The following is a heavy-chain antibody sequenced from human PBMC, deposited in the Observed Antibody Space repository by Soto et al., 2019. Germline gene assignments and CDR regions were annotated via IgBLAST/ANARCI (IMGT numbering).Heavy chain of an antibody. J-gene: IGHJ4*02. V-gene: IGHV4-59*12. CDR2: VYYSGST. CDR1: DGSISSYY. D-gene: IGHD2-8*02. Sequence: SETLSLTCTISDGSISSYYWSWIRQPPGKALEWIGYVYYSGSTNYSPSLKSRVTISVDPSKNQFSLKLTSVTAADTAVYYCARDKITGLFDYWGQGTLVTVSS. CDR3: ARDKITGLFDY.